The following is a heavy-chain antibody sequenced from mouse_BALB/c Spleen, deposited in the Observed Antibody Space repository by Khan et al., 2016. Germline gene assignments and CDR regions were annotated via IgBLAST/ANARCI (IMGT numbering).Heavy chain of an antibody. D-gene: IGHD1-1*01. Sequence: QVQLQQSGAELVRPGTSVKMSCKAAGYRITDYWIGWVKQRPGHGLEWIGDIYPGGDYTKYNEMFKGKGTLTADTSSNTVYIQLSSLTSEDSAIYYCARNSYGSRFEAMDHWGQGTSVTVSS. V-gene: IGHV1-63*02. CDR1: GYRITDYW. J-gene: IGHJ4*01. CDR3: ARNSYGSRFEAMDH. CDR2: IYPGGDYT.